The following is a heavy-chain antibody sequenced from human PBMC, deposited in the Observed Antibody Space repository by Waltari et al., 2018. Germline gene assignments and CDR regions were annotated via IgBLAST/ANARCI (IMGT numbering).Heavy chain of an antibody. CDR3: ARGNLIQNFDY. D-gene: IGHD5-18*01. Sequence: QVQLQQWGAGLLKPSETLSLTCAVYGGSFSGYYWSWIRQPPGKGLEWIGEINHSGSTNYNPSLKSRVTISVDTSKNQFSLKLSSVTAADTAVYYRARGNLIQNFDYWGQGTLVTVSS. CDR1: GGSFSGYY. CDR2: INHSGST. V-gene: IGHV4-34*01. J-gene: IGHJ4*02.